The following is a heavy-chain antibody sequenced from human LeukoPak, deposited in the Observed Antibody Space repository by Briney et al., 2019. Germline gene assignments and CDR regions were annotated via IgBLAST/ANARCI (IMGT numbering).Heavy chain of an antibody. J-gene: IGHJ4*02. Sequence: GGSLRLSCGASGFTFGTYWMHWVRQAPGKGLVWVSGINSDGGTTTYADSVKGRFTISRDNAKNTLYLQMNSLRAEDTAVYYCARHVYLRVIWLQRLGYFDYWGQGTLVTVSS. CDR1: GFTFGTYW. D-gene: IGHD5-24*01. CDR2: INSDGGTT. CDR3: ARHVYLRVIWLQRLGYFDY. V-gene: IGHV3-74*01.